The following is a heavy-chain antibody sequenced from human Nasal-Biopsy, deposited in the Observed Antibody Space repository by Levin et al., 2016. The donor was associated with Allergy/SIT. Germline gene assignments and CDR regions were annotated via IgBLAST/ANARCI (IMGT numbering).Heavy chain of an antibody. J-gene: IGHJ5*02. D-gene: IGHD3-16*01. CDR2: ISADGSET. CDR3: ARDLRDVNH. CDR1: GFTFRDYW. V-gene: IGHV3-74*01. Sequence: GESLKISCAASGFTFRDYWMHWVRQAPGKGLVWVSRISADGSETNYADSVKGRFTISRDNGKNTVYLQMDSLRDDDTAVYYCARDLRDVNHWGQGILVTVSS.